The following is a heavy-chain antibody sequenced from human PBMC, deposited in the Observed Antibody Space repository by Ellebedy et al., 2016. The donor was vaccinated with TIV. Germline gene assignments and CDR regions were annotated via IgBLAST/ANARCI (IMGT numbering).Heavy chain of an antibody. V-gene: IGHV3-15*07. CDR2: IKSKTDGGTT. J-gene: IGHJ4*02. D-gene: IGHD1-7*01. CDR3: ARVGRGMELRSKVFDY. Sequence: GESLKISCAASGFTFSNAWMNWVRQAPGKGLEWVGRIKSKTDGGTTDYAAPVKGRFTISRDDSKNTLYLQMNSLRAEDTAVYYCARVGRGMELRSKVFDYWGQGTLVTVSS. CDR1: GFTFSNAW.